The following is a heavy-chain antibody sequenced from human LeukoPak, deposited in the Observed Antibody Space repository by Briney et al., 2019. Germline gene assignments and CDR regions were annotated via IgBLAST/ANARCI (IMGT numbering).Heavy chain of an antibody. D-gene: IGHD3-22*01. CDR2: IYYSGST. CDR3: ARQPYYYDSSSYHSSFDY. CDR1: GGSISSSTYY. V-gene: IGHV4-39*01. J-gene: IGHJ4*02. Sequence: PLETLSLTCTVSGGSISSSTYYWGWIRQPPGKGLEWIGSIYYSGSTYYNPSLKSRVTISVDTSKNQFSLELRSVTAADTAVYYCARQPYYYDSSSYHSSFDYWGQGTLVTVSS.